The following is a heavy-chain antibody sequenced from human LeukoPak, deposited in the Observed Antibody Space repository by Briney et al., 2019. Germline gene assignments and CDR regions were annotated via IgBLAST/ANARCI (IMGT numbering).Heavy chain of an antibody. CDR1: GFTVSSNY. D-gene: IGHD5-24*01. Sequence: GGSLRLSCAASGFTVSSNYMHWVRQAPGRGLEWVSLIYSGGTTYHADSVKGRFTISRDNSKNPVYLQMNSLRAEDTALYYCARGEMATVVDYWGQGTLVTVSS. CDR2: IYSGGTT. CDR3: ARGEMATVVDY. V-gene: IGHV3-53*01. J-gene: IGHJ4*02.